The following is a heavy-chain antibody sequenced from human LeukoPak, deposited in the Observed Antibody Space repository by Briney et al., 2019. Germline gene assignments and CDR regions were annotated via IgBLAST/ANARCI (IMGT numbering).Heavy chain of an antibody. V-gene: IGHV1-18*01. D-gene: IGHD2-2*01. CDR2: VSGNNGNT. CDR1: GYTFTTYG. J-gene: IGHJ4*02. Sequence: ASVKVSCKASGYTFTTYGISWVRQAPGQGLEWMGWVSGNNGNTNYAQKLQGRVTMTTDTSTNTAYMELSRLRSDDTAVYYCARGVGLGYCSSTSCSELDYWGQGTLVTVSS. CDR3: ARGVGLGYCSSTSCSELDY.